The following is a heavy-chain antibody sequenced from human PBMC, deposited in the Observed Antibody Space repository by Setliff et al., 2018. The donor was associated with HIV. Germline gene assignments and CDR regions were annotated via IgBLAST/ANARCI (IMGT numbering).Heavy chain of an antibody. D-gene: IGHD6-6*01. CDR2: INIGNGDT. CDR1: GYSFTDYA. J-gene: IGHJ4*02. Sequence: ASVKVSCKASGYSFTDYAMNWVRQAPGQGLEWMGWINIGNGDTKYSQDFHDRVTISRDTPATTVYMELSSLRSDDMAVYYCARGWHSTSPNSYFDYWGQGSRGTV. V-gene: IGHV1-3*03. CDR3: ARGWHSTSPNSYFDY.